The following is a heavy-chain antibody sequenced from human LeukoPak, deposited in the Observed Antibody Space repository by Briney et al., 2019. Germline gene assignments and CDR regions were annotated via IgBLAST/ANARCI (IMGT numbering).Heavy chain of an antibody. D-gene: IGHD3-3*01. CDR3: AKGSGAGKYYFDY. CDR1: GFTFTAYA. CDR2: ISGSGGST. Sequence: PGGSLRLSCAASGFTFTAYAMSWVRQAPGKGLEWVSDISGSGGSTYYADAVKGRFTISRDNSKNTLHLQMNSLTAEDTAVYYCAKGSGAGKYYFDYWGQGTLVTVSS. J-gene: IGHJ4*02. V-gene: IGHV3-23*01.